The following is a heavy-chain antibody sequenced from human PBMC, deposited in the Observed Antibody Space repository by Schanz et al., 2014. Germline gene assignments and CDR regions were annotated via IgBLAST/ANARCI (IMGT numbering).Heavy chain of an antibody. Sequence: EVQLVESGGGLVQPGGSLRLSCEASGFTFRDYSMNWVRQAPGKGPEWISYISSYSTIHYADSVRGRFTISRDKSTNTLYLQMKSLRDEDTAVYYCAKDGYDISGNYENYWGQGTLVTVSS. CDR3: AKDGYDISGNYENY. J-gene: IGHJ4*02. CDR2: ISSYSTI. D-gene: IGHD3-22*01. CDR1: GFTFRDYS. V-gene: IGHV3-48*02.